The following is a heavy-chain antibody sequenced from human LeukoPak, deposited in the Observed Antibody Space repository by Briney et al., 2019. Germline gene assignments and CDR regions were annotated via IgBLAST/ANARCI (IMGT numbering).Heavy chain of an antibody. CDR2: IYYSGSA. Sequence: SETLSLTCTVSGGSISSYYWSWIRQPPGKGLEWIGYIYYSGSANYNPSLKSRVTISVDTSKNQFSLKLSSVTAADTAVYYCARGDSSPGDMDVWGKGTTVTVSS. D-gene: IGHD6-13*01. V-gene: IGHV4-59*01. J-gene: IGHJ6*03. CDR1: GGSISSYY. CDR3: ARGDSSPGDMDV.